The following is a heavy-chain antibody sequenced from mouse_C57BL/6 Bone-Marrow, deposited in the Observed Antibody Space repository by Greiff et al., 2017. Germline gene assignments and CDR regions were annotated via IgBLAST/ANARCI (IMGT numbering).Heavy chain of an antibody. CDR1: GYTFTNYW. CDR3: ARSGDGYYFYGYFDF. Sequence: QVQLQQSGAELVRPGTSVQMSCKASGYTFTNYWIGWAKQRPGHGLEWIGDIYPGGGFTNYNEKFKGKATLTADKSSSTAYMQFSSLTSEDSAIYYWARSGDGYYFYGYFDFWGTGTTVTVSS. J-gene: IGHJ1*03. CDR2: IYPGGGFT. V-gene: IGHV1-63*01. D-gene: IGHD2-3*01.